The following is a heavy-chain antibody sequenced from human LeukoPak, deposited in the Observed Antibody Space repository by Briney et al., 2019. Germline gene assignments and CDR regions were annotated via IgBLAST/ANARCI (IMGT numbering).Heavy chain of an antibody. CDR2: INPNSGGT. J-gene: IGHJ4*02. CDR1: GYTFTGYY. CDR3: ARKAPTRGIAASNDY. D-gene: IGHD6-13*01. Sequence: GASVKVSCKASGYTFTGYYMHWVRQAPGQGLEWMGWINPNSGGTNYAQKFPGRATMTRDPSISTAYMELSRLRSDDTAVYYCARKAPTRGIAASNDYWGQGTLVTVSS. V-gene: IGHV1-2*02.